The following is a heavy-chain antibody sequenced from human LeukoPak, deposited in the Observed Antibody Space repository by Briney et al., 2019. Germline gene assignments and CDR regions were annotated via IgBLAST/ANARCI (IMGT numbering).Heavy chain of an antibody. V-gene: IGHV4-39*07. CDR1: GGSISSSSYY. CDR2: IYYSGST. D-gene: IGHD6-19*01. Sequence: SETLSLTCTVSGGSISSSSYYWGWIRQPPGKGLEWIGSIYYSGSTYYNPSLKSRVTISVDTSKNQFSLKLSSVTAADTAVYYCAKQLGQWPPRPDFDYWGQGTLVTVSS. J-gene: IGHJ4*02. CDR3: AKQLGQWPPRPDFDY.